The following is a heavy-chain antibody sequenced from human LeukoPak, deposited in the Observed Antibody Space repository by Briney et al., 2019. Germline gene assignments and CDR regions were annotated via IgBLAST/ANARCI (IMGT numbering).Heavy chain of an antibody. Sequence: TSETLSLTCTVSGGSISSGDYYWSWIRQPPGKDLEWIVYIYYSGSTYYNPSLQSRITISVDTSKNQFSLKLSSVTAADTAVYYCARAQSYGDPLYLDYWGQGTLVTVSS. CDR2: IYYSGST. D-gene: IGHD4-17*01. CDR3: ARAQSYGDPLYLDY. CDR1: GGSISSGDYY. V-gene: IGHV4-30-4*01. J-gene: IGHJ4*02.